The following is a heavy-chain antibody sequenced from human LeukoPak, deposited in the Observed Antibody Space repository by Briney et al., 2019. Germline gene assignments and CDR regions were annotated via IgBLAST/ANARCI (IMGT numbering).Heavy chain of an antibody. CDR2: ISSSGRSTI. D-gene: IGHD1-26*01. J-gene: IGHJ5*02. CDR3: ARGTEVGATDWFDP. V-gene: IGHV3-48*03. CDR1: GFTFSSYE. Sequence: SGGSLRLSCAASGFTFSSYEMNWVRQAPGKGLEWVSYISSSGRSTIYYADSVKGRFTISRDNAKNSLYLQMNSLRAEDTAVYYCARGTEVGATDWFDPWGQGTLVTVSS.